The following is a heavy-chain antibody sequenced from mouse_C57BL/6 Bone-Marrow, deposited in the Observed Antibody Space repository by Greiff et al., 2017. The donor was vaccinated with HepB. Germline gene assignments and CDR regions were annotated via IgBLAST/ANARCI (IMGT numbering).Heavy chain of an antibody. J-gene: IGHJ3*01. D-gene: IGHD1-1*01. CDR3: AREGYYGSSYGFAY. CDR1: GFTFSSYA. Sequence: EVNVVESGGGLVKPGGSLKLSCAASGFTFSSYAMSWVRQTPEKRLEWVATISDGGSYTYYPDNVKGRFTISRDNAKNNLYLQMSHLKSEDTAMYYCAREGYYGSSYGFAYWGQGTLVTVSA. CDR2: ISDGGSYT. V-gene: IGHV5-4*01.